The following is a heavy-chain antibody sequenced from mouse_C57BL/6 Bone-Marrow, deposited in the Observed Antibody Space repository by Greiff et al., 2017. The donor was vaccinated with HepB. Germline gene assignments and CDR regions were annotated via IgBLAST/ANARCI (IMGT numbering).Heavy chain of an antibody. CDR3: AREIWNITTVVATRDY. J-gene: IGHJ2*01. Sequence: VQLQQSGAELVRPGASVKLSCKASGYTFTDYYINWVKQRPGQGLEWIARIYPGSGNTYYNEKFKGKATLTAEKSSSTAYMQLSSLTSEDSAVYFCAREIWNITTVVATRDYWGQGTTLTVSS. D-gene: IGHD1-1*01. CDR2: IYPGSGNT. CDR1: GYTFTDYY. V-gene: IGHV1-76*01.